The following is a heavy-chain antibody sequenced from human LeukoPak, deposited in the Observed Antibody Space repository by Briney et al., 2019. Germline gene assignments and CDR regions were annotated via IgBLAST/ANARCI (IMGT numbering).Heavy chain of an antibody. J-gene: IGHJ4*02. Sequence: PGGSLRLSCAASGFTFDSYTMHWVRQAPGKGLEWVAVITYDGRNNKDYADSVKGRFTISRDNSKNTVYLQMNSLKTEDTAVYFCARALGSGTYGRYFDYWGQGTLVTVSS. CDR3: ARALGSGTYGRYFDY. CDR1: GFTFDSYT. CDR2: ITYDGRNNK. D-gene: IGHD3-10*01. V-gene: IGHV3-30-3*01.